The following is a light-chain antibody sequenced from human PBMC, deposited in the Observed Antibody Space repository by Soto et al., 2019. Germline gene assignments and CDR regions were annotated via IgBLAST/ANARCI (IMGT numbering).Light chain of an antibody. CDR1: SSDVGGYNY. J-gene: IGLJ1*01. CDR2: DVT. Sequence: QSALTQPRSVSGSPGQSVTISCTGTSSDVGGYNYVSWYQQHPGKAPKLMISDVTKRPSGVPDRFSGSKFGNTASLTISGLQAEDEADYYCCSYAGSYTDVFGAGTKLTVL. CDR3: CSYAGSYTDV. V-gene: IGLV2-11*01.